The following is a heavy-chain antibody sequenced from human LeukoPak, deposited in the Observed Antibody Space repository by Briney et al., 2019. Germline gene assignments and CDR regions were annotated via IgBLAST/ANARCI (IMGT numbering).Heavy chain of an antibody. Sequence: PGGSLRLSCAASGFTFSSYWMSWVRQPPGKWLEWVANIKQDGSEKYYVDSVKGRFTISRDNAKNSLYLQMNSLRAEDTAVYYCARGSSSWYGSRLWFDPWGQGTLVTVSS. CDR3: ARGSSSWYGSRLWFDP. D-gene: IGHD6-13*01. V-gene: IGHV3-7*03. CDR2: IKQDGSEK. J-gene: IGHJ5*02. CDR1: GFTFSSYW.